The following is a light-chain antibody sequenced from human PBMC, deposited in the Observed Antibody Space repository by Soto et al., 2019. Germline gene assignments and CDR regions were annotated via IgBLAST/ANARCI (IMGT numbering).Light chain of an antibody. CDR1: SSDIGDYNY. V-gene: IGLV2-8*01. CDR2: AVS. J-gene: IGLJ2*01. CDR3: SSYTPGSKL. Sequence: QSALTQPPSASGSPGQSVTISCTGTSSDIGDYNYVSWYQQHPGKAPKLIIYAVSQRPSGVPDRFSASKSGNTASLTVSGLQADDEAHYYCSSYTPGSKLFGGGTQLTVL.